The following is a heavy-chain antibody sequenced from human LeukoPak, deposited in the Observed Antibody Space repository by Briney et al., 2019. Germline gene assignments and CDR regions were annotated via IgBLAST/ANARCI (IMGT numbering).Heavy chain of an antibody. CDR1: GFTFGNFA. J-gene: IGHJ4*02. CDR3: ARGRDGSQSPIDD. V-gene: IGHV3-23*01. CDR2: ITNSGSTT. D-gene: IGHD5-24*01. Sequence: GGSLRLSCAASGFTFGNFAMNWVRQPPGKGLEWLSAITNSGSTTYYADSAKGRFTISRDNSKNTLYLQMNSLRAEDTAVYYCARGRDGSQSPIDDWGQGTLVTVSS.